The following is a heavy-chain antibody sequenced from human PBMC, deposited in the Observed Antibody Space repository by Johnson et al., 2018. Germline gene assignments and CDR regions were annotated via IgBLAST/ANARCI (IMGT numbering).Heavy chain of an antibody. V-gene: IGHV3-30*04. CDR2: ISYDGRNK. CDR1: GFTFSSYA. Sequence: QVQLVESGGGVVQPGRSLRLSCAASGFTFSSYAMHWVRQAPGKGLEWVAVISYDGRNKYYTDSVKGRFTISRDNAKNTLYLQVNSLRTEDTAVYYCASGGNYYGSGSRLPYYYYYMDVWGKGTTVTVSS. CDR3: ASGGNYYGSGSRLPYYYYYMDV. D-gene: IGHD3-10*01. J-gene: IGHJ6*03.